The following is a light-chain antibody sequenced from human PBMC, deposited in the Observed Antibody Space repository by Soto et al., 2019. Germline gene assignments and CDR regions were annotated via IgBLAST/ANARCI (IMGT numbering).Light chain of an antibody. CDR3: HHYGYGRDT. CDR1: QSVTSNF. Sequence: EIVLTQSPGTLSLSPGERVTLPCRASQSVTSNFLAWYQQRPGQAPRLLIYGASSRATGIPDRFSGSGSGTDFTLTISRLEPEDFAVYYCHHYGYGRDTFGQWTRLEIK. V-gene: IGKV3-20*01. CDR2: GAS. J-gene: IGKJ5*01.